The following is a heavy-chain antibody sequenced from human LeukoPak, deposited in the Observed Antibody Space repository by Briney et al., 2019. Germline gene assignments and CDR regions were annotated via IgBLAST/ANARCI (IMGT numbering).Heavy chain of an antibody. V-gene: IGHV3-48*02. J-gene: IGHJ4*02. CDR1: GFTFSTYS. CDR3: ARMHYFDY. Sequence: GGSLRLSCAASGFTFSTYSLNWVRQVPGMGLEWVSYISSSSSTIFYADSVKGRFTISRDNAKNSLYLQMNSLRDEDTAVYYCARMHYFDYWGQGTLVTVSS. CDR2: ISSSSSTI.